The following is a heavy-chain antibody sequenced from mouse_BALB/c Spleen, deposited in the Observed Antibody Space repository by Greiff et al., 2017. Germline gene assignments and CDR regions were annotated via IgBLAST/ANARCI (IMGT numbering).Heavy chain of an antibody. CDR1: GYAFTNYL. CDR3: ATGTWYFDV. Sequence: QVQLQQSGAELVRPGTSVKVSCKASGYAFTNYLIEWVKQRPGQGLEWIGVINPGSGGTNYNEKFKGKATLTADKSSSTAYMQLSSLTSDDSAVYFCATGTWYFDVWGAGTTVTVSS. J-gene: IGHJ1*01. CDR2: INPGSGGT. V-gene: IGHV1-54*01. D-gene: IGHD4-1*01.